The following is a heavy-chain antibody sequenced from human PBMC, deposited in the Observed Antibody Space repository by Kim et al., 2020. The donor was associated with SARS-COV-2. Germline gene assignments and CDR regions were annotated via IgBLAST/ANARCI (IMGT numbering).Heavy chain of an antibody. CDR2: VYYSGNT. CDR1: GGSINSGSLY. D-gene: IGHD3-10*01. CDR3: ARRGDWDWYFDL. J-gene: IGHJ2*01. V-gene: IGHV4-39*01. Sequence: SETLSLTCTVSGGSINSGSLYWGWIRQPPGKGLEWIGNVYYSGNTYYSPSFKSRVTISVDASKNEFSLKLSAVTAADSAIYFCARRGDWDWYFDLWGRGTLVSVSS.